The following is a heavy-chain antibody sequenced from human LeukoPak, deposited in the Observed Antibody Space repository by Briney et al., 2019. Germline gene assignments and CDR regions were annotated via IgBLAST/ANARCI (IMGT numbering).Heavy chain of an antibody. CDR2: IRSKAYGGTT. J-gene: IGHJ6*03. D-gene: IGHD6-6*01. V-gene: IGHV3-49*03. CDR3: TSKSSSDYYYYYMDV. CDR1: GFTFGDYA. Sequence: GGSLRLSCTASGFTFGDYAMSWFRQAPGKGLEWVGFIRSKAYGGTTEYAASVKGRLTISRDDSKSIAYLQMNSLKTEDTAVYYCTSKSSSDYYYYYMDVWGKGTTVTVSS.